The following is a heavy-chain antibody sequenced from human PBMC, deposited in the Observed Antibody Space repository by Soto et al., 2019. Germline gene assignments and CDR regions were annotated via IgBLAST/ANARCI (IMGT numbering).Heavy chain of an antibody. CDR1: GGSISSGGYS. J-gene: IGHJ6*02. Sequence: QLQLQESGSGLVKPSQTLSLTCAVSGGSISSGGYSWSWLRQPPGKGLEWIGYIYHSGSTYYNPSLKSRVTISVDRSKNQFSLKLSSVTAADTAVYYCARGRRGDYYYYYGMDVWGQGTTVTVSS. D-gene: IGHD2-21*02. V-gene: IGHV4-30-2*01. CDR2: IYHSGST. CDR3: ARGRRGDYYYYYGMDV.